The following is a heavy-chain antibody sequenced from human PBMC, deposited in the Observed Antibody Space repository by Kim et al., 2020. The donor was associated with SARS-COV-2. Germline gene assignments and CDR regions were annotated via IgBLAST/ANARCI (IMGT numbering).Heavy chain of an antibody. CDR3: AKGFGGWFGRSGHAYGMDF. J-gene: IGHJ6*02. CDR1: GFTFRGYG. D-gene: IGHD3-16*01. CDR2: MSCDGSNK. Sequence: GGSLRLSCTASGFTFRGYGMHWVRQAPGKGLEWVAVMSCDGSNKYYGDSVRGRFTISRDNSKSTLDLQMNSLRVEDTAVYYCAKGFGGWFGRSGHAYGMDFWGQGTTVTVSS. V-gene: IGHV3-30*18.